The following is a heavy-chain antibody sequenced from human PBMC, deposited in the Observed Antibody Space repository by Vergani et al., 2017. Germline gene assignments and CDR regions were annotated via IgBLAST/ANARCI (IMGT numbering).Heavy chain of an antibody. Sequence: EVQLVESGGGLVQPGGSLRLSCAASGFTFSSYEMNWVRQAPGKGLEWVSYISSTGSTIYYADSVKGRFTISRDNAKNSLYPQMNSLRAEDTAVYYCAREANFGVVIPQSYFDYWGQGTLVTVSS. CDR3: AREANFGVVIPQSYFDY. J-gene: IGHJ4*02. D-gene: IGHD3-3*01. CDR2: ISSTGSTI. CDR1: GFTFSSYE. V-gene: IGHV3-48*03.